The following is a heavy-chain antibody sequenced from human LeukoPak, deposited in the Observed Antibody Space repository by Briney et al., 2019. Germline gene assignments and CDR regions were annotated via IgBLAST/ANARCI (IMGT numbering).Heavy chain of an antibody. CDR3: ARSDYRLSDLDY. J-gene: IGHJ4*02. Sequence: SETLSLTCAVYGGSSSGYYWSWIRQPPGKGLEWTGEINHSGSTNYNPSLKSRVTISVDTSKNQFSLKLSSVTAADTAVYYCARSDYRLSDLDYWGQGTLVTVSS. CDR2: INHSGST. D-gene: IGHD4/OR15-4a*01. CDR1: GGSSSGYY. V-gene: IGHV4-34*01.